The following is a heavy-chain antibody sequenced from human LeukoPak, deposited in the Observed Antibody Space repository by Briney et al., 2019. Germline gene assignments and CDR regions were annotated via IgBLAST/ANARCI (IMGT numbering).Heavy chain of an antibody. V-gene: IGHV3-11*01. CDR3: ARAGAAAGTKLYYYGMDV. D-gene: IGHD6-13*01. CDR2: ISSSGSTI. J-gene: IGHJ6*02. CDR1: GFTFSDYY. Sequence: GGSLRLSCAASGFTFSDYYMSWIRQAPGKGLEWVSYISSSGSTIYYADSVKGRFTISRDNAKNSLYLQMNSLRAEDTAVYYCARAGAAAGTKLYYYGMDVWGQGTTVTVSS.